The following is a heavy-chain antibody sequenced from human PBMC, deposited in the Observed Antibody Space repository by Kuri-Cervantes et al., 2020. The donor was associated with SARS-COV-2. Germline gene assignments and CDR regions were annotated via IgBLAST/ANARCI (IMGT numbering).Heavy chain of an antibody. Sequence: ESLKISCTVSGGSISSSSYYWGWIRQPPGKGLEWIGSIYYSGSTYYNPSLKSRVAISLGTSKNQFSLKLDSVTAADTAVYYCARGRGSHWGQGIPVTVSS. J-gene: IGHJ4*02. CDR1: GGSISSSSYY. CDR3: ARGRGSH. V-gene: IGHV4-39*01. D-gene: IGHD2-15*01. CDR2: IYYSGST.